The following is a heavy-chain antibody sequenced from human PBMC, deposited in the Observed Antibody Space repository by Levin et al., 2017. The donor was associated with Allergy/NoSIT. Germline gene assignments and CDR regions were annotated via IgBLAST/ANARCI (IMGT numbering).Heavy chain of an antibody. CDR2: IYYSGST. J-gene: IGHJ3*02. D-gene: IGHD3-3*01. V-gene: IGHV4-59*01. CDR3: ARGGSSYYDFWSGYYSVPFDI. Sequence: SETLSLTCTVSGGSISSYYWSWIRQPPGKGLEWIGYIYYSGSTNYNPSLKSRVTISVDTSKNQFSLKLSSVTAADTAVYYCARGGSSYYDFWSGYYSVPFDIWGQGTMVTVSS. CDR1: GGSISSYY.